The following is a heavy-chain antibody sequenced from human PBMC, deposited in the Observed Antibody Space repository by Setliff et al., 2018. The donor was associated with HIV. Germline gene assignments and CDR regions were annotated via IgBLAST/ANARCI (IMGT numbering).Heavy chain of an antibody. Sequence: PGKGLEWIGYIYTSGSTNYNPSLKSRVTISVDTSKNQFSLKLSSVTAADTAVYYCARAPGGSYYDSSGYYLYYYYYYMDVWGKGTTVTVS. CDR3: ARAPGGSYYDSSGYYLYYYYYYMDV. D-gene: IGHD3-22*01. CDR2: IYTSGST. J-gene: IGHJ6*03. V-gene: IGHV4-4*08.